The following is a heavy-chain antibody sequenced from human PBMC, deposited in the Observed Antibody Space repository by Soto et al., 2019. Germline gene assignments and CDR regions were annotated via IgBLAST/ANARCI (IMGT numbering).Heavy chain of an antibody. Sequence: PWWSPRPSCGASGFTLNRYAMSWVRQAPGKGLEWVSAISGSGGSTYYADSVKGRFTISRDNSKNTLYLQMNSLRAEDTAVYDCAKPLGGYYYYGREGWGQGTTVTVS. CDR2: ISGSGGST. J-gene: IGHJ6*02. V-gene: IGHV3-23*01. CDR3: AKPLGGYYYYGREG. CDR1: GFTLNRYA.